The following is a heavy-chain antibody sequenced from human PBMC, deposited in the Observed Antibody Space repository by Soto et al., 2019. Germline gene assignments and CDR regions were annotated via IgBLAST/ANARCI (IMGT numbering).Heavy chain of an antibody. CDR2: INSDGSVS. D-gene: IGHD2-15*01. Sequence: EVQLLESGGGLVQPGGSLRLSCAASGFTFSNYWMYWVRQAPGKGLEWVSRINSDGSVSSYADSVKGRLTISRDNVKNALDLQMDSLRAEDTAVYYCARGDCVGGTCYSLAGSFYYYMDVWGKGTTVTVFS. CDR3: ARGDCVGGTCYSLAGSFYYYMDV. CDR1: GFTFSNYW. J-gene: IGHJ6*03. V-gene: IGHV3-74*02.